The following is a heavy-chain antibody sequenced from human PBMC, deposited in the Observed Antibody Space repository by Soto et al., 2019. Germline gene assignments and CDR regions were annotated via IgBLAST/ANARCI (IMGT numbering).Heavy chain of an antibody. Sequence: QVQLVQSGAEVKEPGASVRLSCKAFGYTFTAYNIHWVRQAPGQGLEWMGWINAGNGNTRSSRKFQGRVIITRDTSATTAYLEVDSLRSEDTAIYYCARGRYGDYWGQGALVTVSS. CDR1: GYTFTAYN. V-gene: IGHV1-3*01. J-gene: IGHJ4*02. D-gene: IGHD1-1*01. CDR3: ARGRYGDY. CDR2: INAGNGNT.